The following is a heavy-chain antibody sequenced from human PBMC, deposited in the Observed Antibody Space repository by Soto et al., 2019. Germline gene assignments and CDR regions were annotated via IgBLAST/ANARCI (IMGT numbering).Heavy chain of an antibody. J-gene: IGHJ5*02. D-gene: IGHD2-2*01. CDR2: IYPGDSDT. CDR3: ARGYCSSTSCYRVRANWFDP. V-gene: IGHV5-51*01. Sequence: EVQLVQSGAEVKKPGESLKISCKGSGYNFTSYWIGWVRQMPGKGLEWMGIIYPGDSDTRYSPSFQGQVTISADKSISTAYLQWSSLKASDTAMYYCARGYCSSTSCYRVRANWFDPWGQGTLVTVSS. CDR1: GYNFTSYW.